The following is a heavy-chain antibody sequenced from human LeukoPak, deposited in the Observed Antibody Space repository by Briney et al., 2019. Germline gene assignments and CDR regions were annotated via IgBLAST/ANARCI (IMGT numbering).Heavy chain of an antibody. V-gene: IGHV4-34*01. CDR1: GGSFSGYY. D-gene: IGHD2-2*01. CDR3: ARRASVPAATNWFDP. J-gene: IGHJ5*02. Sequence: SETLSLTCAVYGGSFSGYYWSWIRQPPGKGLEWIGEINHSGSTNYNPTLKSRVTISVDTSKNQFSLRLSSVTAADTAVYYCARRASVPAATNWFDPWGQGTLVTVSS. CDR2: INHSGST.